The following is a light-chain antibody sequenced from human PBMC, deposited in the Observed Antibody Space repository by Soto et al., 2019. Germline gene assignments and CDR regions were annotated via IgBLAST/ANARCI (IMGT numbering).Light chain of an antibody. CDR3: CSYAGSYSGV. Sequence: QSVLTQPRSVSGSLGQSVTISCTGTSSDVGGYNYVSWYQQHPAKAPKLIIYDVSKRPSGVPDRFSGSKSGNSASLTISGLQAEDEADYHCCSYAGSYSGVFGGGTKLTVL. CDR1: SSDVGGYNY. J-gene: IGLJ3*02. CDR2: DVS. V-gene: IGLV2-11*01.